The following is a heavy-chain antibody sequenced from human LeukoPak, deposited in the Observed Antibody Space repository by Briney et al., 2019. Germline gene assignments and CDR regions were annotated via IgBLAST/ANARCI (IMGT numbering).Heavy chain of an antibody. Sequence: PSETLSLTCIVSGGSISTYYWSWIRQPPGKGLEWIGYIYYSGSTNYNPSLKSRVTISVDTSKNQFSLKLSSVTAADTAVYYCARRGISGSWYYFDYWGQGTLVTVSS. D-gene: IGHD6-13*01. CDR3: ARRGISGSWYYFDY. V-gene: IGHV4-59*01. CDR1: GGSISTYY. J-gene: IGHJ4*02. CDR2: IYYSGST.